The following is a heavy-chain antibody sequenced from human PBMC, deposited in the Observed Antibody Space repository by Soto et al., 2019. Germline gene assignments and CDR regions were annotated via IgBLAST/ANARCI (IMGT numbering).Heavy chain of an antibody. CDR2: ISGSGGST. CDR1: GFTFSSYA. D-gene: IGHD2-21*02. CDR3: AKDEGVVTATFDY. V-gene: IGHV3-23*01. J-gene: IGHJ4*02. Sequence: EVQLLESGGGLVQPGGSLRLSCAASGFTFSSYAMSWVRQAPGKGLEWVSAISGSGGSTYYADSVKGRFTISRDNSKNTLYRQMNSRRAEDTAVYYCAKDEGVVTATFDYWGQGTLVTVSS.